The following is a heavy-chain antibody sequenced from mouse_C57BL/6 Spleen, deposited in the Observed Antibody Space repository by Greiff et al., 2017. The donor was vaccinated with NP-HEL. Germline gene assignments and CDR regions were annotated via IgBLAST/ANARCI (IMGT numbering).Heavy chain of an antibody. Sequence: DVMLVESGGGLVKPGGSLKLSCAASGFTFSSYAMSWVRQTPEKRLEWVATISDGGSYTYYPDNVKGRFTISRDNAKNNLYLQMSHLKSEDTAMYYCARVELMYYFDYWGQGTTLTVSS. V-gene: IGHV5-4*03. CDR2: ISDGGSYT. CDR3: ARVELMYYFDY. J-gene: IGHJ2*01. CDR1: GFTFSSYA.